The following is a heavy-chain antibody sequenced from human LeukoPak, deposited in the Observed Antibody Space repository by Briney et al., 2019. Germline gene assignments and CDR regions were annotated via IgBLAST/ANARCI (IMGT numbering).Heavy chain of an antibody. V-gene: IGHV4-39*07. Sequence: PSETLSLACTVSGGSISSSSYYWGWIRQPPGKGLEWIGSIYYSGSTYYNPSLKSRVTISLDTSRNQFSLKLSSVTAADTAVYXXXRQRYDYVWGSYRGEHFDYWGQGTLVTVSS. CDR2: IYYSGST. J-gene: IGHJ4*02. D-gene: IGHD3-16*02. CDR1: GGSISSSSYY. CDR3: XRQRYDYVWGSYRGEHFDY.